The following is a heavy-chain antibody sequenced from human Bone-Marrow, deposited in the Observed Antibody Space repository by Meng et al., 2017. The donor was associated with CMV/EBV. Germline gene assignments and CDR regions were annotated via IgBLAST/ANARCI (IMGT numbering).Heavy chain of an antibody. Sequence: GESLKISCAASGFTFDDYAMQWVRQAPGKGLEWVSLISWDGGSTYYADSVKGRFTISRDNSKNSLYLQMNSLRAEDTALYYCAPGRYFYASGTTEPYDYWGQGTLVTVSS. CDR3: APGRYFYASGTTEPYDY. D-gene: IGHD3-10*01. CDR1: GFTFDDYA. V-gene: IGHV3-43D*03. CDR2: ISWDGGST. J-gene: IGHJ4*02.